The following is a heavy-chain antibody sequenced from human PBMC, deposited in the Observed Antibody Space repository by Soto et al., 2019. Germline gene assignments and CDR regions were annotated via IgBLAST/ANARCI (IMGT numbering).Heavy chain of an antibody. V-gene: IGHV1-2*04. J-gene: IGHJ4*02. Sequence: QVQLVQSGAEVKKPGASVKVSCKASGYTFTGYYMHWVRQAPGQGLEWMGWINPNSGGTNYAQKFQGWVTMTRDTSISTAYMELSRLRSDDTAVYYCARTRYYYDSSGPIEYWGQGTLVTVSS. CDR2: INPNSGGT. D-gene: IGHD3-22*01. CDR1: GYTFTGYY. CDR3: ARTRYYYDSSGPIEY.